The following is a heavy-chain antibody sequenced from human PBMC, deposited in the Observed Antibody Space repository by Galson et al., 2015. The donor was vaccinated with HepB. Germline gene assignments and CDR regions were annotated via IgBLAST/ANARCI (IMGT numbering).Heavy chain of an antibody. Sequence: QSGAEVKKPGESLRISCEGSGYSFANYWVGWVRQMPGKGLEWMGMIYPGDSDTRYNPSFEGQVTISADRSISTAHLQWNSLKASDTAMYYCARQRYSFDDVLTGYYWRKVDYWGQGTLVTVSS. V-gene: IGHV5-51*01. D-gene: IGHD3-9*01. J-gene: IGHJ4*01. CDR3: ARQRYSFDDVLTGYYWRKVDY. CDR1: GYSFANYW. CDR2: IYPGDSDT.